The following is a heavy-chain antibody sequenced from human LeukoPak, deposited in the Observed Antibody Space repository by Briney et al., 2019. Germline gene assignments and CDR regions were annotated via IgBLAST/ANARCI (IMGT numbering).Heavy chain of an antibody. Sequence: PGGSLRLSCAASGFTFSSYAMHWVRQAPGKGLEWVAVISYDGSNKYYADSVKGRFTISRDNSKNTLYLQMNSLRAEDTAVYYCAREGSQYERFLEWLLYWGQGTLVTVSS. V-gene: IGHV3-30-3*01. CDR1: GFTFSSYA. CDR2: ISYDGSNK. D-gene: IGHD3-3*01. J-gene: IGHJ4*02. CDR3: AREGSQYERFLEWLLY.